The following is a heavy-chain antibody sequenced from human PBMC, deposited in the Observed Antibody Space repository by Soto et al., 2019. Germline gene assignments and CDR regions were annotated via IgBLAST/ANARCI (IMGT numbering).Heavy chain of an antibody. CDR1: GFTVGSHA. V-gene: IGHV3-23*01. CDR3: TRSRRSILMVYGFGGMDV. CDR2: ISGSGDGT. Sequence: PGGSLRLSCAASGFTVGSHAMSWVRQAPGKGLEWVSSISGSGDGTYYGDSVKGQFTISRDSSSSTLYLQMDNLRGEDTAVYFCTRSRRSILMVYGFGGMDVWGQGTTVTVSS. J-gene: IGHJ6*02. D-gene: IGHD2-8*01.